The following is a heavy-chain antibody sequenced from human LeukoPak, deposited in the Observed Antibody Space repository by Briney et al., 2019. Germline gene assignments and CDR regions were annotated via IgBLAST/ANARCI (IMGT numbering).Heavy chain of an antibody. CDR1: GGTFSSYA. J-gene: IGHJ6*02. D-gene: IGHD1-7*01. CDR3: ARAIRGGWNYYSYYYYGMDV. V-gene: IGHV1-69*13. CDR2: IIPIFGTA. Sequence: WAPVKVSCTASGGTFSSYAISWVRQAPGQGLEWMGGIIPIFGTANYAQKFQGRVTITADESTSTAYMELSSLRSEDTAVYYCARAIRGGWNYYSYYYYGMDVWGQGTTVTVSS.